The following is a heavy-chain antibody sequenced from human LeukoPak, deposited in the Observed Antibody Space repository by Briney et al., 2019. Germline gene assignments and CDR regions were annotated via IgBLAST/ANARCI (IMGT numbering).Heavy chain of an antibody. CDR1: GGSFRGYY. Sequence: SETLSLTCAVYGGSFRGYYWSWIRQPPGKGLEWIGEINHSGSTNYNPSLKSRVTISVDTSKNQFSLKLSSVTAADTAVYYCARRRGYFDWLRHTPFDYWGQGTLVTVSS. J-gene: IGHJ4*02. CDR2: INHSGST. V-gene: IGHV4-34*01. CDR3: ARRRGYFDWLRHTPFDY. D-gene: IGHD3-9*01.